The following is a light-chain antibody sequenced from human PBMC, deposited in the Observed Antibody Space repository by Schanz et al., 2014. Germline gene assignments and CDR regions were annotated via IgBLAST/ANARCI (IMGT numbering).Light chain of an antibody. CDR3: GTWDSSLSAVL. J-gene: IGLJ2*01. Sequence: QSVLTQPPSVSGAPGQRVTISCTGSSSNIGAGYDVHWYRQLPGTAPELLIYDDNNRPSGIPDRFSGSKSGTSATLGITGLQTGDEADYYCGTWDSSLSAVLFGGGTKLTVL. CDR1: SSNIGAGYD. V-gene: IGLV1-51*01. CDR2: DDN.